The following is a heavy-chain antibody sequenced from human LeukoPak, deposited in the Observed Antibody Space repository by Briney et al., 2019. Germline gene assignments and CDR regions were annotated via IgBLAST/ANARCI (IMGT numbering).Heavy chain of an antibody. J-gene: IGHJ6*03. CDR1: GYTFSSYA. D-gene: IGHD1-7*01. V-gene: IGHV1-69*05. CDR3: ARGDYNCNSRGGDYYYYMDV. Sequence: SVKVSCKASGYTFSSYAISWVRQAPGQGLEWMGGIIPIFGTANYAQKFQGRVTITTDESTSTAYMELSSLRSEDTAVYYCARGDYNCNSRGGDYYYYMDVWGKGTTVTVSS. CDR2: IIPIFGTA.